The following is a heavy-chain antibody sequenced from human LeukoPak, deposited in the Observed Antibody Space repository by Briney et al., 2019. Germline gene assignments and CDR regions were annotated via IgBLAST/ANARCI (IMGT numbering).Heavy chain of an antibody. V-gene: IGHV4-59*01. D-gene: IGHD4-23*01. CDR3: ARDTGTVVDY. CDR1: GGSIRSYY. CDR2: IYYSGST. J-gene: IGHJ4*02. Sequence: SETLSLTCSVSGGSIRSYYWSWIRQPPGKGLEWIGYIYYSGSTNYNPSLKSRVTTSVDTSKNQFSLKLSSVTAADTAVYYCARDTGTVVDYWGQGTLVTVSS.